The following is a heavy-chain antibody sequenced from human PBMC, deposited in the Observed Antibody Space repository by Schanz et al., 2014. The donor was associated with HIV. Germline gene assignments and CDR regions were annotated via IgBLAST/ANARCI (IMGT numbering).Heavy chain of an antibody. CDR1: GYTFTDYY. CDR3: ARGGGYDPFSPAD. D-gene: IGHD5-12*01. Sequence: QVHLVQSGAEVKKPGASVKVSCKASGYTFTDYYMHWVRQAPGQGLEWMGWINPNSGGTHYAQNFQGRVTMTRDTSISTAYMELSRLRSDDTAVYYCARGGGYDPFSPADWGQGTLVTVSS. V-gene: IGHV1-2*02. J-gene: IGHJ4*02. CDR2: INPNSGGT.